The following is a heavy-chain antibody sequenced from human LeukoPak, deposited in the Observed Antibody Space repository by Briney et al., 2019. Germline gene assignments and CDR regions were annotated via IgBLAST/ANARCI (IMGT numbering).Heavy chain of an antibody. CDR3: ARDAKGVGFLEWLFTEIDAFDI. CDR1: GFTFSNYA. CDR2: ISYDGSNK. J-gene: IGHJ3*02. Sequence: PGGSLRLSCAASGFTFSNYAMHWVRQAPGKGLEWVAVISYDGSNKYQADSVKGRFTISRDNSKNTLYLQMNSLRAEDTAVYYCARDAKGVGFLEWLFTEIDAFDIRGQGTMVTVSS. V-gene: IGHV3-30-3*01. D-gene: IGHD3-3*02.